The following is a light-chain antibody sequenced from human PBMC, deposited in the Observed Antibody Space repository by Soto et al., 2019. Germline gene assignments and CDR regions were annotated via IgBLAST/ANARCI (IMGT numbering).Light chain of an antibody. J-gene: IGKJ5*01. CDR1: QSILYSSNNKEK. CDR3: QQYYSTPIT. CDR2: WAS. Sequence: DIVMTQSPDSLAVSLGERATINCKSSQSILYSSNNKEKLAWYQQKPGQPPNLLIYWASTRESGVPDRFSGSGSGTDFTITISSLQAEDVAVYYCQQYYSTPITFGQGTRLEIK. V-gene: IGKV4-1*01.